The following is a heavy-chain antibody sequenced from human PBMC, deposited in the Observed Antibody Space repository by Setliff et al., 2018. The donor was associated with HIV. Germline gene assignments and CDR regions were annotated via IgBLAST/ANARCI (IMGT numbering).Heavy chain of an antibody. Sequence: GASVKVSCKAFGYTFSSYYIHWVRQAPGQGLEWMGMMNPSGGATDYAQKFQGRVTVTRDTSTTTVYMELSSLRSEDTAIYYCARGRSLLNSESLSRFDYWGQGTLVTVSS. D-gene: IGHD1-26*01. J-gene: IGHJ4*02. V-gene: IGHV1-46*01. CDR1: GYTFSSYY. CDR2: MNPSGGAT. CDR3: ARGRSLLNSESLSRFDY.